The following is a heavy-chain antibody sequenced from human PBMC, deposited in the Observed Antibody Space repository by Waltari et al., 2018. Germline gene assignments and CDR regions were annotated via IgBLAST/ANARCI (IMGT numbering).Heavy chain of an antibody. Sequence: QVQLQESGPGLVKPSETLSLTCAVSGYSISSGYSWGWIRQPPGKGLEWIGYIYYSGSTNYNPSLKSRVTISVDTSKNQFSLKLSSVTAADTAVYYCARRRGSHAGGMDVWGQGTTVTVSS. CDR3: ARRRGSHAGGMDV. D-gene: IGHD2-15*01. CDR1: GYSISSGYS. J-gene: IGHJ6*02. CDR2: IYYSGST. V-gene: IGHV4-61*01.